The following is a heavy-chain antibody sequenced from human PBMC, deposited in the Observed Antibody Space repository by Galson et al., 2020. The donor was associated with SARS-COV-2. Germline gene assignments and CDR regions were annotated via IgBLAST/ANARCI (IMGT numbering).Heavy chain of an antibody. Sequence: SVKVSCKASGGTFSSYAISWVRQAPGQGLEWMGGIIPIFGTANYAQKFQGRVTITADESTSTAYMELSSLRSEDTAVYYCAREDSSVGYYYYGMDVWGQGTTVTVSS. CDR1: GGTFSSYA. CDR3: AREDSSVGYYYYGMDV. CDR2: IIPIFGTA. J-gene: IGHJ6*02. D-gene: IGHD6-25*01. V-gene: IGHV1-69*13.